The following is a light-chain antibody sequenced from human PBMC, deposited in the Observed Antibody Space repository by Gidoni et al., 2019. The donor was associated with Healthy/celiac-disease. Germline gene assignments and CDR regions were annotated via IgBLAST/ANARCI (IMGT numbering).Light chain of an antibody. Sequence: VLTQSPATLSLSPGERAPLSCRASQSVSSYLAWYQQKPGQAPRLLIYDASNRATGIPARFSGSGSGTDFTLTISSLEPEDFAVYYCQQRSNWPLTFGGGTKVEIK. V-gene: IGKV3-11*01. J-gene: IGKJ4*01. CDR2: DAS. CDR1: QSVSSY. CDR3: QQRSNWPLT.